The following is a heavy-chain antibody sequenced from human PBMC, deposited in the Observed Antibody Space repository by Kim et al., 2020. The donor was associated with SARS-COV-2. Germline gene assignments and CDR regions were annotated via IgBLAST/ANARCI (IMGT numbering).Heavy chain of an antibody. J-gene: IGHJ4*02. V-gene: IGHV1-18*01. CDR2: T. CDR3: ARAVMGNIFDD. Sequence: TKYAQNVQGRVTMTTDTSTSTAYMGLRSLRSDDTAVYYCARAVMGNIFDDWGQGTLVTVSS. D-gene: IGHD2-8*01.